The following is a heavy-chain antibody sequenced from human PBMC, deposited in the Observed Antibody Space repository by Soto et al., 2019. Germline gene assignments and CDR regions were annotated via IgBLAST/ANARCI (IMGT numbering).Heavy chain of an antibody. J-gene: IGHJ6*02. CDR1: GFTFSSYS. D-gene: IGHD5-18*01. V-gene: IGHV3-21*01. CDR2: ISSSSSYI. CDR3: AREGYGSDYYYGMDV. Sequence: EVQLVESGGGLVKPGGSLRLSCAASGFTFSSYSMNWVRQAPGKGLEWVSSISSSSSYIYYADSVKGRFTISRDNAKNSLYLQMNSLRAEDTAVYYCAREGYGSDYYYGMDVWGQGTTVTVSS.